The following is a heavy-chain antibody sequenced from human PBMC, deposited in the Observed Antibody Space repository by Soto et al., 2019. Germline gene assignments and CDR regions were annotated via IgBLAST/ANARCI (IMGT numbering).Heavy chain of an antibody. CDR3: VKVSAVAGTPYYYYGMDV. V-gene: IGHV3-64D*08. Sequence: GGSLRLSCSASGFTFSSYAMHWVRQAPGKGLEYVSAISSNGGSTYYADSVKGRFTISRDNSKNTLYLQMSSLRAEDTAVYYCVKVSAVAGTPYYYYGMDVWGQGTTVTVSS. CDR1: GFTFSSYA. J-gene: IGHJ6*02. D-gene: IGHD6-19*01. CDR2: ISSNGGST.